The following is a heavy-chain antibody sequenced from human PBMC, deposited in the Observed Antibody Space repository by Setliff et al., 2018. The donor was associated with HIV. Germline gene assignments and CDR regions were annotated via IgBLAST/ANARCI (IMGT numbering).Heavy chain of an antibody. D-gene: IGHD2-21*02. CDR2: IYYRGNT. CDR3: ARHYGGVKSVVTVVAKYFPH. CDR1: GGSIRSSSYY. V-gene: IGHV4-39*01. Sequence: PSETLSLTCNVSGGSIRSSSYYWGWIRQPPGKGLEWIGSIYYRGNTYYNPSLKSRVTISVDTSKNQFSLKLTSVTAADTAMYYCARHYGGVKSVVTVVAKYFPHWGQGTLVTVSS. J-gene: IGHJ1*01.